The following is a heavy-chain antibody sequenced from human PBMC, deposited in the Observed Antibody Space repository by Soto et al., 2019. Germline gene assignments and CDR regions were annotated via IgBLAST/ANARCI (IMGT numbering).Heavy chain of an antibody. CDR1: GFTFSNAW. J-gene: IGHJ4*02. CDR3: TTAASPISSAYFDY. Sequence: GGSLRLSCAASGFTFSNAWMSWVRQAPGKGLEWVGRIKSKTDGGTTDYAAPVKGRFTISRDDSKNTLYLQMNSLKTKDTAVYYCTTAASPISSAYFDYWGQGTLVTVSS. CDR2: IKSKTDGGTT. V-gene: IGHV3-15*01. D-gene: IGHD6-25*01.